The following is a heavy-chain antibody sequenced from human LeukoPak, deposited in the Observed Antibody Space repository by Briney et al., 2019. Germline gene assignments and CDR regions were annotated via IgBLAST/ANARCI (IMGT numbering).Heavy chain of an antibody. V-gene: IGHV4-59*01. Sequence: SETLSLTCTVSGGSISSYYWSWIRQPPGKGLEWIGYIYYSGSTNYNPSLKSRVTISVDTSKNQFSLKLSSVTAADTAVYYCARVSQMATDAFDIWGQGTMVTVSS. D-gene: IGHD5-24*01. J-gene: IGHJ3*02. CDR3: ARVSQMATDAFDI. CDR1: GGSISSYY. CDR2: IYYSGST.